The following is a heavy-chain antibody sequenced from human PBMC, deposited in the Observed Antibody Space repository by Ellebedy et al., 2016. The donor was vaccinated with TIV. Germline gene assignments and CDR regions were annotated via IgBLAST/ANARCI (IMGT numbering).Heavy chain of an antibody. CDR3: ARGGDALSAYENWFDS. Sequence: ASVKVSCKASGYTFTGYGINWVRQAPGQGLEWMGWISAYNGNTNYVQRFQGRVTMTTDTSTSTAYMELRSLRSDDTAVYYCARGGDALSAYENWFDSWGQGTLVTVSS. V-gene: IGHV1-18*04. CDR1: GYTFTGYG. D-gene: IGHD3-9*01. CDR2: ISAYNGNT. J-gene: IGHJ5*01.